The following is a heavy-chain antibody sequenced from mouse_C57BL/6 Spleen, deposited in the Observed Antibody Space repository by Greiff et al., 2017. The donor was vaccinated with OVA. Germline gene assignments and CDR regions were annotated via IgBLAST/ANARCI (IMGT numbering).Heavy chain of an antibody. J-gene: IGHJ2*01. CDR3: ARGGGSSIFDY. CDR1: GYTFTSYW. CDR2: IDPSDSET. V-gene: IGHV1-52*01. D-gene: IGHD1-1*01. Sequence: QVQLQQPGAELVRPGSSVKLSCKASGYTFTSYWMHWVKQRPIQGLEWIGNIDPSDSETHYNQKFKDKATLTVDKSSSTAYMQLSSLTSEDSAVYYCARGGGSSIFDYWGQGTTLTVSS.